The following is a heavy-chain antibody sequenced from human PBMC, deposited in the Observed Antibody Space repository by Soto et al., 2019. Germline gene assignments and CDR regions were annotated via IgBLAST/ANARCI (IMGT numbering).Heavy chain of an antibody. V-gene: IGHV4-59*01. J-gene: IGHJ4*02. CDR3: ARRLFGSGWTLDS. CDR1: GASITTYY. CDR2: VYQTGST. Sequence: SETLSLTCDVSGASITTYYWTWIRQAPGKGLEWIGNVYQTGSTDYNSSLKSRVTISVDTSKNQFSLNMNSVTAADTAVYYCARRLFGSGWTLDSWGQGALITFSS. D-gene: IGHD6-19*01.